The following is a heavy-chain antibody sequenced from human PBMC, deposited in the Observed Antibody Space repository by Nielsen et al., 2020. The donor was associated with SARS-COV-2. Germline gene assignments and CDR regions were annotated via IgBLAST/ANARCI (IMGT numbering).Heavy chain of an antibody. V-gene: IGHV3-48*02. CDR1: GFTFSSYS. CDR3: ARDVNYDFWSGYYYYMDV. Sequence: GESLKISCAASGFTFSSYSMNWVRQAPGKGLEWVSYISSSSSTIYYADSVKGRFTISRDNAKNSLYLQMNSLRDEDTAVYYCARDVNYDFWSGYYYYMDVWGKGTTVTVSS. D-gene: IGHD3-3*01. CDR2: ISSSSSTI. J-gene: IGHJ6*03.